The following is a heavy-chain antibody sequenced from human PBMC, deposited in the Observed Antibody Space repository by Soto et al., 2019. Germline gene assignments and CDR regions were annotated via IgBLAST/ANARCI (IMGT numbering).Heavy chain of an antibody. CDR2: IIPIFNST. Sequence: QVQLVQSGAEVKTPGSSLKVSCKVSGSRFSNYVISWVRQAPGHGLEWLGRIIPIFNSTKYAQSFQGRVTTTADKSTSTASLALSRPRSDDTAVYYCAREGRGKKAGYNGLVSLGYWGQGTLVTVSS. J-gene: IGHJ4*02. CDR1: GSRFSNYV. D-gene: IGHD2-2*02. CDR3: AREGRGKKAGYNGLVSLGY. V-gene: IGHV1-69*06.